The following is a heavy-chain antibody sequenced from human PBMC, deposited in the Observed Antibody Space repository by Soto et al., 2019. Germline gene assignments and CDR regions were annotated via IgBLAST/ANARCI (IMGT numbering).Heavy chain of an antibody. CDR3: ASDYGEIDAFDI. J-gene: IGHJ3*02. CDR1: GGPFNNHA. Sequence: QVQLVQSGAEVKKPGSSVKVSCKTSGGPFNNHAINWVRQAPGQGLEWVGLVIPTLATADYAQKFQGRVTMTADEVTNTAYIELSSLRSDDSGVYYCASDYGEIDAFDICGQGTLVPGSS. CDR2: VIPTLATA. D-gene: IGHD4-17*01. V-gene: IGHV1-69*01.